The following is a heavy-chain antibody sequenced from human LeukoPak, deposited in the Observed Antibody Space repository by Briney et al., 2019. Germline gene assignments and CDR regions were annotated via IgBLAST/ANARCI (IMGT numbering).Heavy chain of an antibody. J-gene: IGHJ4*02. CDR3: ARRRDFDY. Sequence: GGSLRLSCAASGFTFSSYSMNWVRQAPGKGLEWVSYISSSSSTIYYADSVKGRFTISRDNAKNSLYLQMNSLRAEDTAVYYCARRRDFDYWGQGTLVTVSS. CDR2: ISSSSSTI. V-gene: IGHV3-48*04. D-gene: IGHD5-24*01. CDR1: GFTFSSYS.